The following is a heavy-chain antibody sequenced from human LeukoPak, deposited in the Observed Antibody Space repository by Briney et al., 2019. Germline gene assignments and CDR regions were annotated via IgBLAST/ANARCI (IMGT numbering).Heavy chain of an antibody. CDR2: MYYSGSP. CDR1: GGSISSSSYY. V-gene: IGHV4-39*01. D-gene: IGHD3-10*01. J-gene: IGHJ5*02. Sequence: PSETLSLICTVSGGSISSSSYYWGWIRQPPGKGLGWIGCMYYSGSPHYNPSLKSRVTLCVDTSKNQCSLKLSSVTAADTAVYYCASQSSGSYFNCFDPWGQGTLVTVSS. CDR3: ASQSSGSYFNCFDP.